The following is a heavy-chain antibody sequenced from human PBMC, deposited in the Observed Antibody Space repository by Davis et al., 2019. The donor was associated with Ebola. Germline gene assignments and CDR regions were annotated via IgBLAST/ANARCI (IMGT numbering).Heavy chain of an antibody. V-gene: IGHV1-69*13. CDR1: GGIFSTYG. D-gene: IGHD3-10*01. Sequence: SVQVSCKVSGGIFSTYGISWVRQAPGPGLAWMGGVLPIFRPAMYSPAFQDRVTLNADEPTSTVYMELRSLRADDTAVYYCVRTPVKFGRLPRGHFDYWGQGALVTVSS. CDR3: VRTPVKFGRLPRGHFDY. J-gene: IGHJ4*02. CDR2: VLPIFRPA.